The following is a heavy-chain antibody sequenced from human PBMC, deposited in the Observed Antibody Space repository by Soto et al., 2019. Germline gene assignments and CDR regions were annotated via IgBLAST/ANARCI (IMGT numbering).Heavy chain of an antibody. Sequence: QVPLVQSGGEVKKPGASVKVSCKASGYTFSQYGIRWVRQAPGQGLEWMAWVSVDNGDTNYAQKFQGRATMTTDTATSTAYMELKSLKSDDTALYYCARFRTEPSHLSDFFDSWGQGTLVTVSS. CDR2: VSVDNGDT. V-gene: IGHV1-18*01. CDR3: ARFRTEPSHLSDFFDS. CDR1: GYTFSQYG. D-gene: IGHD2-2*01. J-gene: IGHJ4*02.